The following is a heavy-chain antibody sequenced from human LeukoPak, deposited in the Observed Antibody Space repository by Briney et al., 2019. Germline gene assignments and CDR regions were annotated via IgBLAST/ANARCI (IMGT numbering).Heavy chain of an antibody. CDR3: ARGREGYYDSSGYPYYFDY. Sequence: GASVKVSCKASGGTFSSYAISWVRQAPGQGLEWMGRIIPILGIANYAQKFQGRVTITADKSTSTAYMELSSLRSEDTAVYYCARGREGYYDSSGYPYYFDYRGQGTLVTVSS. J-gene: IGHJ4*02. V-gene: IGHV1-69*04. CDR2: IIPILGIA. D-gene: IGHD3-22*01. CDR1: GGTFSSYA.